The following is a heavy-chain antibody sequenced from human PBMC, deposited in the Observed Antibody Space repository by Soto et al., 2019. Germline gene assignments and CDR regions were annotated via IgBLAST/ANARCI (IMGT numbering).Heavy chain of an antibody. CDR3: ARGVRGPSSNYYTGYYFDY. Sequence: PSETLSLTCAFYGGSFSGYYWSWIRQPPGKGLEWIGEINHSGSTNYNPSLKSQVTISVDTSKNQFSLKLSSVTAADTAVYYCARGVRGPSSNYYTGYYFDYWGQGTLVTVSS. CDR1: GGSFSGYY. V-gene: IGHV4-34*01. CDR2: INHSGST. J-gene: IGHJ4*02. D-gene: IGHD3-3*01.